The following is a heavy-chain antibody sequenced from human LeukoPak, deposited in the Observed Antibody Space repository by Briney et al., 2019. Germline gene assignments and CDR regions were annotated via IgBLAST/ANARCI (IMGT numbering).Heavy chain of an antibody. J-gene: IGHJ4*02. V-gene: IGHV3-7*01. CDR1: GFTFSSYW. CDR2: IKQDGSEK. Sequence: GGSLRLSCAASGFTFSSYWMTWVRQAPGKGLEWVANIKQDGSEKYYVDSVKGRFTISRDKAKNSLYLQMNSLRAEDTAVYYCARVDCTNGVCHGFDYWGQGTLVTVSS. D-gene: IGHD2-8*01. CDR3: ARVDCTNGVCHGFDY.